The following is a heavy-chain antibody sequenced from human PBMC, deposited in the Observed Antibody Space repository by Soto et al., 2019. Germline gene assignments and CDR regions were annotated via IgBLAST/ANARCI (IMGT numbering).Heavy chain of an antibody. CDR3: AKTTDGWFSAFEI. D-gene: IGHD6-19*01. CDR1: GFIFSSYA. J-gene: IGHJ3*02. CDR2: ISGSGTTA. Sequence: EVQLLESGGGLVQPGGSLRLSCAASGFIFSSYAMSWVRQAPGKGLEWVSAISGSGTTAYYADSVKGRFTFSRDNSKKTMYLQMNSLRAEDKAVYYCAKTTDGWFSAFEIWGQGTMVTVSS. V-gene: IGHV3-23*01.